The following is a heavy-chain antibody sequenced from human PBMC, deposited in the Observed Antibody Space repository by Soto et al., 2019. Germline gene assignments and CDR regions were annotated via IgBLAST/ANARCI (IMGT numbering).Heavy chain of an antibody. J-gene: IGHJ4*02. V-gene: IGHV3-53*01. CDR1: GFLVNSAY. CDR3: ARSGYSFAGGY. D-gene: IGHD5-18*01. CDR2: INSDGST. Sequence: EVQLVESGGGLIPPGGSLRLSCAASGFLVNSAYMTWVRQAPGKGLEWLSMINSDGSTLYAESVKGRFTISRDNSKNRLDLQMNSLRAADTAMYYCARSGYSFAGGYWGQGSLVIVTS.